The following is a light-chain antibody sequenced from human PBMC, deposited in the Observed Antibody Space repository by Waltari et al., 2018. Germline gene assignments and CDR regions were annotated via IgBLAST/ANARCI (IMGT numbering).Light chain of an antibody. CDR2: AAS. CDR1: QSISRY. CDR3: QNHERLPAV. J-gene: IGKJ1*01. V-gene: IGKV3-20*01. Sequence: IVLPQSPGTLSLSPGERATLSCRASQSISRYLVWYQKKPGQAPRLLIYAASSRATGIPDRFSGSGSGTDFSLTISRLEPEDFAVYFCQNHERLPAVFGQGTKVEIK.